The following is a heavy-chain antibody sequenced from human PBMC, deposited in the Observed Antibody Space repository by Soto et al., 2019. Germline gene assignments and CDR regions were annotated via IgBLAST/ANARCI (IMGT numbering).Heavy chain of an antibody. J-gene: IGHJ4*02. CDR2: IDPSDSYT. Sequence: LGESLKISCKGSGYIFTNSWIGWVRQMPGKGLEWMGRIDPSDSYTNYSPSFQGHVTISADKSISTAYLQWSSLKASDTAMYYCAGIRRDGYNSYWGQGTLVTV. CDR3: AGIRRDGYNSY. D-gene: IGHD5-12*01. CDR1: GYIFTNSW. V-gene: IGHV5-10-1*01.